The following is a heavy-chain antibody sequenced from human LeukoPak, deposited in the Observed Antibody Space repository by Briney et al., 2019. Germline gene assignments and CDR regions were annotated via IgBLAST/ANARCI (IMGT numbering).Heavy chain of an antibody. CDR1: GGSISSYY. CDR2: IYSSGT. CDR3: ARYVRGASKYYIDF. Sequence: SETLSLTCTVSGGSISSYYLSWIRQPAGKGLEWIGRIYSSGTNYNPSLKSRVTMSADTSRNQVSLTLSSVTAADTAVYYCARYVRGASKYYIDFWGQGTLVTVSS. V-gene: IGHV4-4*07. J-gene: IGHJ4*02. D-gene: IGHD3-10*02.